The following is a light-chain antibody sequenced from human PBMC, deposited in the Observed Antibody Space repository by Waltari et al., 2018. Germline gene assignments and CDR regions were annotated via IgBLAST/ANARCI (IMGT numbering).Light chain of an antibody. CDR3: QSYDSSLSAVV. J-gene: IGLJ2*01. Sequence: QSVLTQPPSVSGAPGQRVTISCTGSSSNIGAGYDVHWYQQLPGTAPKLLMYGNSNRPSGVPDRFSGSKSGTSASLAITVLQAEDEADYYCQSYDSSLSAVVFGGGTKLTVL. CDR1: SSNIGAGYD. CDR2: GNS. V-gene: IGLV1-40*01.